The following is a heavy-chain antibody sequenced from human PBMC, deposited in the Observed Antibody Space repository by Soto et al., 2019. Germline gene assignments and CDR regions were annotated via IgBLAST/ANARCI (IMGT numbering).Heavy chain of an antibody. J-gene: IGHJ5*02. CDR1: GGSFSGYY. CDR2: INHSGST. D-gene: IGHD3-10*01. CDR3: ARRVRGVLNWFDP. V-gene: IGHV4-34*01. Sequence: SETLSLTWAVYGGSFSGYYWRWIRQPPGKGLEWIGEINHSGSTNYNPSLKSRVTISVDTSKNQFSLKLSSVTAADTAVYYCARRVRGVLNWFDPWGQGTLVTVSS.